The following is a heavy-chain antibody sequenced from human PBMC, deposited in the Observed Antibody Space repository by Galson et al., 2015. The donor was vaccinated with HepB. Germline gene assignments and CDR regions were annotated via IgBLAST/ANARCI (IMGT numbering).Heavy chain of an antibody. CDR1: GYTFKNYA. J-gene: IGHJ4*02. CDR3: ARDTMIREFIMTWSFDY. Sequence: SVKVSCKASGYTFKNYAMNWVRQAPGQGLEWMGWINTNTGKPTYTQGFTGRFVFSLDTSVSTAYLQINSLRPEDTAIYYCARDTMIREFIMTWSFDYWGQGSLVTVSS. V-gene: IGHV7-4-1*02. D-gene: IGHD3-10*01. CDR2: INTNTGKP.